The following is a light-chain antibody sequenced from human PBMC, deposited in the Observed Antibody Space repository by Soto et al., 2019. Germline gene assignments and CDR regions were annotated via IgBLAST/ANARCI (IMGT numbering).Light chain of an antibody. J-gene: IGKJ2*01. CDR2: DAS. CDR1: QSVSSF. V-gene: IGKV3-11*01. CDR3: QQRSNGLYT. Sequence: EIVLTQSPATLSLSPGERATLSCRASQSVSSFLAWYQQKPGQAPRLLIYDASNRATGIPARFSGSGSGTDLTLTISSIEPEDFAGYYCQQRSNGLYTFGQGTKLEIK.